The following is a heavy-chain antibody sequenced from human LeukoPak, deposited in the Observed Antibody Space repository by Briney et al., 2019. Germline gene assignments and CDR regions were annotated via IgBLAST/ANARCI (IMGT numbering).Heavy chain of an antibody. V-gene: IGHV3-33*01. CDR1: GFTFSSYG. CDR3: ARETYGGYSYGYGPHYYYVDV. D-gene: IGHD5-18*01. CDR2: IWYDGSNK. Sequence: GRSLRLSCAASGFTFSSYGMHWVRQAPGKGLEWVAVIWYDGSNKYYADSVKGRFTISRDNSKNTLYLQMNSLRAEDTAVYYCARETYGGYSYGYGPHYYYVDVWGKGTTVTVSS. J-gene: IGHJ6*03.